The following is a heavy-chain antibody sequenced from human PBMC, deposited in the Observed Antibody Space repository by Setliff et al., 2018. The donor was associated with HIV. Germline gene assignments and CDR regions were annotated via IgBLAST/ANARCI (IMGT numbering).Heavy chain of an antibody. D-gene: IGHD6-19*01. CDR1: GFTFGDYA. Sequence: GESLKISCTASGFTFGDYAMSWVRQAPGKGLEWVSFIRSKAYGGTTEYAASVKGRFTISRDDSKSIAYLQMSRLKTEDTAVYYCTRSAAVAGTPHAFDIWGQGTMVT. V-gene: IGHV3-49*04. CDR3: TRSAAVAGTPHAFDI. CDR2: IRSKAYGGTT. J-gene: IGHJ3*02.